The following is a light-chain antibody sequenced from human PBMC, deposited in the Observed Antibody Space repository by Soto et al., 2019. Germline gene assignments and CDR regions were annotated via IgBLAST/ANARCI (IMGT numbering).Light chain of an antibody. V-gene: IGKV1-5*01. CDR3: QQYQSHFLT. Sequence: DIQMTQSPSTLSASVGDRVTITCRASQSISRSLAWYQQKSGKAPKLLIYDASSLESGVPSRFSGSGFGTEFTLTISGLQPDDFATYYCQQYQSHFLTFGPGTTVDMK. J-gene: IGKJ3*01. CDR2: DAS. CDR1: QSISRS.